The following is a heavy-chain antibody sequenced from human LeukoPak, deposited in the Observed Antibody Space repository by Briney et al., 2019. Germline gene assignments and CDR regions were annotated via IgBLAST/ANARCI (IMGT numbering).Heavy chain of an antibody. D-gene: IGHD2-15*01. CDR2: IYWDDDK. V-gene: IGHV2-5*02. CDR3: AHYCSGGSCNSLPFNY. J-gene: IGHJ4*02. CDR1: GFSLSTSGVG. Sequence: SGPTLVNPTQTLTLTCTFSGFSLSTSGVGVGWIRQPPGKALEWLALIYWDDDKRYSPSLKSRLTITKDTSKNQVVLTMTNMDPVDTATYYCAHYCSGGSCNSLPFNYWGQGTLVTVSS.